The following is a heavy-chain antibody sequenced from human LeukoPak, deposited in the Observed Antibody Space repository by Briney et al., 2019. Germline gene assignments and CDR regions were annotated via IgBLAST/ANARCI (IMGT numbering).Heavy chain of an antibody. CDR1: GFTFSSYW. J-gene: IGHJ5*02. D-gene: IGHD3-3*01. CDR2: IRYDGSNK. V-gene: IGHV3-30*02. Sequence: GGSLRLSCAASGFTFSSYWMHWVRQAPGKGLEWVAFIRYDGSNKYYADSVKGRFTISRDNSKNTLYLQMNSLRAEDTAVYYCAKDKFLEWLLSSWFDPWGQGTLVTVSS. CDR3: AKDKFLEWLLSSWFDP.